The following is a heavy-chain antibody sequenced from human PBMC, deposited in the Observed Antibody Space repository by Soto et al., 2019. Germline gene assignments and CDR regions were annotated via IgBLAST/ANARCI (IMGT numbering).Heavy chain of an antibody. Sequence: PGESLKISCKGSGYSFTSYWIGWVRQMPGKGLEWMGIIYPGDSDTRYSPSFQGQVTISADKSISTAYLQWSSLKASDTAMYYWSRLRKISDYYDSSGYLHAFDIWGQGTMVTVSS. V-gene: IGHV5-51*01. D-gene: IGHD3-22*01. CDR1: GYSFTSYW. J-gene: IGHJ3*02. CDR3: SRLRKISDYYDSSGYLHAFDI. CDR2: IYPGDSDT.